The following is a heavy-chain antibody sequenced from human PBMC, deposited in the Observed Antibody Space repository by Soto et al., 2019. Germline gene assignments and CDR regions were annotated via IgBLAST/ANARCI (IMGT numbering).Heavy chain of an antibody. J-gene: IGHJ4*02. CDR2: ISGSGDST. Sequence: EVQLLESGGGLVQPGGSLRLSCAASGFTFSSYAMNWVRQAPGKGLEWVSVISGSGDSTYYADSVKGRFTISRDNSKNTLYLQMNSLRAEGTAVYYCERRSSSWYFDYWGQGTLVTVSS. CDR3: ERRSSSWYFDY. V-gene: IGHV3-23*01. D-gene: IGHD6-13*01. CDR1: GFTFSSYA.